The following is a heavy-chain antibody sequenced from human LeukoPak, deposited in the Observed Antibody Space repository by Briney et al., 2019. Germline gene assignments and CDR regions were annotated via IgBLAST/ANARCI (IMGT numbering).Heavy chain of an antibody. CDR2: ISSSSSYI. J-gene: IGHJ6*03. D-gene: IGHD1-14*01. V-gene: IGHV3-21*01. CDR1: GFTFSSYA. CDR3: ARVRGVTGVSYYMDV. Sequence: GGSLRLSCAASGFTFSSYAMSWVRQAPGKGLEWVSSISSSSSYIYYADSVKGRFTISRDNAKNSLYLQMNSLRAEDTAVYYCARVRGVTGVSYYMDVWGKGTTVTISS.